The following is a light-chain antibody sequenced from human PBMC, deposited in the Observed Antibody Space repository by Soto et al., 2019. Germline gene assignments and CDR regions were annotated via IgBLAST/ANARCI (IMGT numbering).Light chain of an antibody. V-gene: IGLV2-14*01. CDR2: EVT. Sequence: QSALTQPASVSGSPGQSIAISCTGTSSDVGGYDYVSWYQQQPDKAPKLMIYEVTKRPSGVFNRFSGSKSGNTASLTISGLQAEDEADYYCSSHTSGSTRVFGTGTKVTVL. CDR1: SSDVGGYDY. CDR3: SSHTSGSTRV. J-gene: IGLJ1*01.